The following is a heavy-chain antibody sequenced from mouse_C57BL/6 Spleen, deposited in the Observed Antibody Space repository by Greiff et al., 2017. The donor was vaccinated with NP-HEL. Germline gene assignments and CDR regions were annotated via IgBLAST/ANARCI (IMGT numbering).Heavy chain of an antibody. V-gene: IGHV1-84*01. D-gene: IGHD1-1*01. CDR3: ARRGFPITTVVYWYFDV. CDR2: IYPGSGNT. Sequence: QVQLQQSGPELVKPGASVKISCKASGYTFTDYYINWVKQRPGQGLEWIGWIYPGSGNTKYNEKFKGKATLTVDTSSSTAYMQLSSLTSEDSAVYFCARRGFPITTVVYWYFDVWGTGTTVTVSS. CDR1: GYTFTDYY. J-gene: IGHJ1*03.